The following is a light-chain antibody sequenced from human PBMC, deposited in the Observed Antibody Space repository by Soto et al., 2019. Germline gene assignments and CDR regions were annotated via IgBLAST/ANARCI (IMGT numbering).Light chain of an antibody. CDR1: QSISSN. J-gene: IGKJ5*01. CDR2: GAS. CDR3: QQYGSSPTT. V-gene: IGKV3-20*01. Sequence: EIVMTQSPDTLSVSPGESATLSCRASQSISSNLAWYQQKPGQAPRLLIYGASTRATGIPGRFSGSGSGTDFTLTISRLEPEDFAVYYCQQYGSSPTTFAQGTRLEIK.